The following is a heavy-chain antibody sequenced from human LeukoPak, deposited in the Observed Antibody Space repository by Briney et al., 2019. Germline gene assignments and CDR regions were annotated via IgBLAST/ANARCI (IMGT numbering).Heavy chain of an antibody. D-gene: IGHD3-10*01. J-gene: IGHJ4*02. CDR1: GFTFSTYT. V-gene: IGHV3-21*01. CDR3: ARGPYGSGSYYGPLDY. Sequence: PGGSLRLSCAASGFTFSTYTMNWVRQAPGKGLEWVSSIVSSSSYIFYADSVKGRFTISRDNAENSLYLQMNSLRAEDTAVYYCARGPYGSGSYYGPLDYWGQGTLVTVSS. CDR2: IVSSSSYI.